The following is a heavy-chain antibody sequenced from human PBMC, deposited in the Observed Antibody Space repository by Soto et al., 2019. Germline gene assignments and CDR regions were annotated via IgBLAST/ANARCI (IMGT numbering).Heavy chain of an antibody. CDR1: GGTFSGYT. J-gene: IGHJ4*02. CDR2: IIPPFGTA. V-gene: IGHV1-69*01. D-gene: IGHD3-22*01. CDR3: ARHFYDSTGYYLRFDY. Sequence: QVQLVQSGAEVKKPGSSVKVSCRASGGTFSGYTIGWVRQAPGPGLEWMGGIIPPFGTAKYAHHVQGIVTITAHESTSTAYMELSSLRSEDTAVYYCARHFYDSTGYYLRFDYWGQGTLVNVSS.